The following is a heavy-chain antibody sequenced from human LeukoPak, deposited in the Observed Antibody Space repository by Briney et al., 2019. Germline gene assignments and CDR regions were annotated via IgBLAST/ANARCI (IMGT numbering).Heavy chain of an antibody. CDR2: ISGDGAST. J-gene: IGHJ4*02. CDR3: AKGVETFDY. Sequence: PGGSLRLSCAASGFTFAIHAMTWVRQAPGKGLEWVSGISGDGASTHYAESVKGQFTISRDNSQNTLFLQMNSLRVEDTAVYYCAKGVETFDYWGQGTLVTVSS. CDR1: GFTFAIHA. V-gene: IGHV3-23*01. D-gene: IGHD2-21*02.